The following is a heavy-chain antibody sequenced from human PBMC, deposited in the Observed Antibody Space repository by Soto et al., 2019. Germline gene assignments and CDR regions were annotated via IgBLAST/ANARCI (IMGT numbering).Heavy chain of an antibody. J-gene: IGHJ6*02. CDR1: GFTFSSYG. CDR2: ISYDGSNK. V-gene: IGHV3-30*18. Sequence: GGSLRLSCAASGFTFSSYGMHWVRQAPGKGLEWVAVISYDGSNKYYADSVKGRFTISRDNSKNTLYLQMNSLRAEDTAVYYCAKDLRDDFWSGYLHYYYYYGMDVWGQGTTVTVSS. D-gene: IGHD3-3*01. CDR3: AKDLRDDFWSGYLHYYYYYGMDV.